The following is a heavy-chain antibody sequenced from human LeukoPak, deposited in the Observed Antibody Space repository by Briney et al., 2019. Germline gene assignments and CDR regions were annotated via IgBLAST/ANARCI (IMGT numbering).Heavy chain of an antibody. V-gene: IGHV1-2*02. J-gene: IGHJ5*02. CDR3: ARAGTVTANWFDP. CDR1: GYTFTGYY. CDR2: INPNSGGT. D-gene: IGHD4-11*01. Sequence: ASVKVSCKASGYTFTGYYMHWVRQAPGQGLEWMGWINPNSGGTNCAQKFQGRVTMTRDTSISTAYMELSRLRSDDTAVYYCARAGTVTANWFDPWGQGTLVTVSS.